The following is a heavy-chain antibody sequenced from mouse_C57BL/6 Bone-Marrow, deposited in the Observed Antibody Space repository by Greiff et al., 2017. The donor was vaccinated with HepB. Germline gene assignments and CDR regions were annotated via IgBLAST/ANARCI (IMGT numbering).Heavy chain of an antibody. D-gene: IGHD2-1*01. CDR3: SRGRVYYGNYALFAY. Sequence: QVQLKQPGAELVKPGASVKMSCKASGYTFTSYWITWVKQRPGQGLEWIGDIYPGSGSTNYNEKFKSKATLTVDTSSSTAYMQLSSLTSEDSAVYYCSRGRVYYGNYALFAYWGQGTLVTVSA. CDR2: IYPGSGST. J-gene: IGHJ3*01. CDR1: GYTFTSYW. V-gene: IGHV1-55*01.